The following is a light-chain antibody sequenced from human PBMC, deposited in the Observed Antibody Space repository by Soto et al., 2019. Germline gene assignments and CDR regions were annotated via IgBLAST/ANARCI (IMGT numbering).Light chain of an antibody. J-gene: IGKJ5*01. Sequence: DIVLTQSPGTLSFAPGARATLSCSASQSVRSNFLAWYQQKPGQAPRLLIYGASSRATGIPDRFSGSGSGTDFTLTISRLEPEDFAVFFCQQYGTSEIIFGQGTRLEIK. CDR2: GAS. CDR1: QSVRSNF. CDR3: QQYGTSEII. V-gene: IGKV3-20*01.